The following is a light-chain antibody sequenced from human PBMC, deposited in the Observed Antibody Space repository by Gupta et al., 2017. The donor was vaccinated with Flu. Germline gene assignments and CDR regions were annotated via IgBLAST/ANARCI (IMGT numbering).Light chain of an antibody. J-gene: IGKJ5*01. CDR1: QTVTTY. CDR2: DAS. V-gene: IGKV3-11*01. Sequence: EVVVTQPPVTLSLSPGERATLSCRASQTVTTYLAWYQQKIGQAPRLLIYDASIRATGTPARFSGSGSATDFTLTISRLEPEDFAVYYCQQRYNWPITFGPGTRLEIK. CDR3: QQRYNWPIT.